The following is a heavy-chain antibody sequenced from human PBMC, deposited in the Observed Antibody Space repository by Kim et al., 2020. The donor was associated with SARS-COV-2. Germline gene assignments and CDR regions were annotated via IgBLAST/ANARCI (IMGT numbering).Heavy chain of an antibody. Sequence: GGSLRLSCAASGFTFSSYGMHWVRQAPGKGLEWVAVIWYDGSNKYYADSVKGRFTISRDNSKNTLYLQMNSLRAEDTAVYYCARGGNWWLSYYYYYGMDVWGQGTTVTVSS. CDR3: ARGGNWWLSYYYYYGMDV. CDR1: GFTFSSYG. J-gene: IGHJ6*02. D-gene: IGHD2-15*01. V-gene: IGHV3-33*01. CDR2: IWYDGSNK.